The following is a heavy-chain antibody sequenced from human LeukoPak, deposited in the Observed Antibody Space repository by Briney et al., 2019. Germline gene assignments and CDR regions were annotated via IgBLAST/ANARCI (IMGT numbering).Heavy chain of an antibody. CDR3: ARAAYSSTWYSRYFDL. CDR2: IRYDGSNK. CDR1: GFTFSSYG. D-gene: IGHD6-13*01. Sequence: GGSLRLPCAASGFTFSSYGMHWVRQAPGKGLEWVAYIRYDGSNKYYEDSMKGRFTISRENAKNSLYLQMNSLRAGDTAVYYCARAAYSSTWYSRYFDLWGRGTLVTVSS. V-gene: IGHV3-30*02. J-gene: IGHJ2*01.